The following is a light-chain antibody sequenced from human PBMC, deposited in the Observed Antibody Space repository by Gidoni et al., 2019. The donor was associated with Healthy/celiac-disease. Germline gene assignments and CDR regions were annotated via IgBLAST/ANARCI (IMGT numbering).Light chain of an antibody. V-gene: IGKV3-20*01. CDR2: GAS. CDR3: QQYGSSLWT. J-gene: IGKJ1*01. Sequence: ELVLTQSPGTLSLSPGERATLSCRASQSVSSSYLAWYQQKPGQAPRLLIYGASSRATGIPDRFSGSGSGTDFTLTISRLEPEDFAVYYCQQYGSSLWTFGQGDQGGNQT. CDR1: QSVSSSY.